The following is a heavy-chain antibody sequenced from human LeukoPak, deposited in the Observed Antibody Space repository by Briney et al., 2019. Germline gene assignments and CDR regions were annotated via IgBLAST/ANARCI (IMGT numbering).Heavy chain of an antibody. CDR3: ARDRSWTEIVVSSYYYYMDV. Sequence: ASVKVSCKASGYTFTSYGISWVRQAPGQGLEWMGWISAYNGNTNYAQELQGRVTMTTDTSTSTAYMELRSLRSDDTAVYYCARDRSWTEIVVSSYYYYMDVWGKGTTVTVSS. D-gene: IGHD2-15*01. CDR2: ISAYNGNT. V-gene: IGHV1-18*01. J-gene: IGHJ6*03. CDR1: GYTFTSYG.